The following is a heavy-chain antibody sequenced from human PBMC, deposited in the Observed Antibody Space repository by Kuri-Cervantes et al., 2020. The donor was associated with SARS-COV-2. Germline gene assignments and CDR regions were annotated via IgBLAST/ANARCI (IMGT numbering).Heavy chain of an antibody. D-gene: IGHD3-16*02. CDR2: IWYDGSNK. CDR1: GFTFSSYE. J-gene: IGHJ4*02. V-gene: IGHV3-33*08. CDR3: ARDTVRGVIRYYFDY. Sequence: GESLKISCAASGFTFSSYEMNWVRQAPGKGLEWVAVIWYDGSNKYYADSVKGRFTISRDNSKNTLYLQMNSLRAEDTAVYYCARDTVRGVIRYYFDYWGQGTLVTVSS.